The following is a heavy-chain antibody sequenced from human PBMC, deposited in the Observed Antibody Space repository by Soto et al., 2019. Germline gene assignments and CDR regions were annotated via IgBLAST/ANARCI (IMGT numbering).Heavy chain of an antibody. V-gene: IGHV3-33*01. CDR2: IWYDGSNE. CDR3: ARDDIPGITVATYGLDV. Sequence: GGSLRLSCAASGFIFSNFGIHWVRQAPGKGLEWVAVIWYDGSNEYYADSVKGRFTISKDNSKNMLYLQMNSLRAEDTAVYYCARDDIPGITVATYGLDVWGQGTTVTVS. D-gene: IGHD6-19*01. J-gene: IGHJ6*02. CDR1: GFIFSNFG.